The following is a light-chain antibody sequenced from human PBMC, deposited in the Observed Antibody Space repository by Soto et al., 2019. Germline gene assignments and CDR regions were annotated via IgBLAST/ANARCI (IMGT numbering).Light chain of an antibody. CDR3: SSYTSSSTPEV. CDR2: DVT. Sequence: SVLTQPASVSGSPGQSIAISCTGTNSDVGGYNYVSWYQHHPGKAPKLLIYDVTNRPSGVSNRFSATKSGNTASLTISGLQAEDEADYYCSSYTSSSTPEVFGTGTKVTVL. CDR1: NSDVGGYNY. J-gene: IGLJ1*01. V-gene: IGLV2-14*03.